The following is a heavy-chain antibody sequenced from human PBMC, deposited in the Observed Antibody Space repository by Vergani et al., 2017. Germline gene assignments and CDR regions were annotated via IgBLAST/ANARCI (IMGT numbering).Heavy chain of an antibody. CDR2: ISWNSGSI. Sequence: EVQLVESGGGLVQPGRSLRLSCAASGFTFDDYAMHWVRQAPGKGLEWVSGISWNSGSIGYADSVKGRFTISRDNAKNSLYLQMNSLRAEDTAVYYCARDLRGYYYGMDVWGQGTTVTVSS. V-gene: IGHV3-9*01. J-gene: IGHJ6*02. CDR3: ARDLRGYYYGMDV. CDR1: GFTFDDYA. D-gene: IGHD5-12*01.